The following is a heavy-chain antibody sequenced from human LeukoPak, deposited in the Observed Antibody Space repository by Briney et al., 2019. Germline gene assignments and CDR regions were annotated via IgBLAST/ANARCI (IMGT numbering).Heavy chain of an antibody. CDR3: ARGGKATVVTM. D-gene: IGHD4-23*01. Sequence: SETLSLTCTVSGGSINSYYWSWIRQPAGKGLEWIGRIYSSGSTNYNPSLKSRVSMSVDTSKNQFSLKLTSVTAADTTVYYCARGGKATVVTMWGQGILVTVSS. CDR2: IYSSGST. J-gene: IGHJ4*02. CDR1: GGSINSYY. V-gene: IGHV4-4*07.